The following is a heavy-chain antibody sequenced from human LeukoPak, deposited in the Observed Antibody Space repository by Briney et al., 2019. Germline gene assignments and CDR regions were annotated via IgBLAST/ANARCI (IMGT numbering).Heavy chain of an antibody. V-gene: IGHV3-23*01. CDR3: AKALGITGTPGDGMDV. J-gene: IGHJ6*02. Sequence: GGSLRLSCAASGFTFSIYAMSWVRQAPGKGLQWVSVISGGGGSTYYADSVKGRFTISSDNSKNTLYLQMNSLRGEDTAVYYCAKALGITGTPGDGMDVWGRGTTVTVSS. CDR1: GFTFSIYA. D-gene: IGHD1-20*01. CDR2: ISGGGGST.